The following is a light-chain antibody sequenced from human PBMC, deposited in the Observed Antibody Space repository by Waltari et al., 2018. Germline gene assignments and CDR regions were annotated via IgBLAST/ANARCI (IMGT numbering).Light chain of an antibody. J-gene: IGLJ3*02. CDR2: RNN. V-gene: IGLV1-47*01. Sequence: QSVLTQPPSVSGTPGQEVTISCSGSRSHIGSVYISWYQHFPVMAPKLLIFRNNQRPSGVPDRFSASKSDTSASLAISGLRSEDEADYYCAAWDDSLSGWLFGGGTKLTVL. CDR3: AAWDDSLSGWL. CDR1: RSHIGSVY.